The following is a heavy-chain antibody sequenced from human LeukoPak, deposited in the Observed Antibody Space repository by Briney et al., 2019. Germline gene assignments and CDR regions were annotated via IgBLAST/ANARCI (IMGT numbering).Heavy chain of an antibody. J-gene: IGHJ5*02. V-gene: IGHV4-61*02. CDR1: GGSITSDGNS. CDR2: IYSSGST. CDR3: AREFRLRFDP. D-gene: IGHD3-3*01. Sequence: SQTLSLTCTVSGGSITSDGNSWSWIRRPAGEGLEWIGRIYSSGSTNYNPSLKSRVTISVDTSKNQFSLNLSSVTAADTAVYYCAREFRLRFDPWGQGTLVTVSS.